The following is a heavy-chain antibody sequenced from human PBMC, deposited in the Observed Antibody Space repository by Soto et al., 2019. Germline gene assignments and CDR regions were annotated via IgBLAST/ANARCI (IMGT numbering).Heavy chain of an antibody. D-gene: IGHD2-21*01. CDR1: GYTFTSYY. CDR2: INPSGTTT. CDR3: ARPVIGSHYYDGMDV. V-gene: IGHV1-46*01. J-gene: IGHJ6*02. Sequence: QVQLVQSGAEVKKPGASVKVSCKASGYTFTSYYMHWVRQAPGQGLEWMGIINPSGTTTDYAQKFRGRVNMTRDTSTSTYNVELRSLRSEDTAVNYCARPVIGSHYYDGMDVWGQGATVTVSS.